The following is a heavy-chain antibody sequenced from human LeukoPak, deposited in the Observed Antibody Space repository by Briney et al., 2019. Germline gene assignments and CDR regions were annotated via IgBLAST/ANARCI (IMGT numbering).Heavy chain of an antibody. CDR1: GFTFSSYS. D-gene: IGHD6-19*01. CDR3: ARLAVADLDY. J-gene: IGHJ4*02. CDR2: ISSSSSYI. Sequence: GGSLRLSCAASGFTFSSYSINWVRQAPGKGLEWVSSISSSSSYISYADSVMGRFTISRDNAKNSLYLQMNSLRAEDTAVYYCARLAVADLDYWGQGTLVTVSS. V-gene: IGHV3-21*01.